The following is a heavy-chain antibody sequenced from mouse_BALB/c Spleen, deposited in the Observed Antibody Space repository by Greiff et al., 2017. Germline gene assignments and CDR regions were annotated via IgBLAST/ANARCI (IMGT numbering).Heavy chain of an antibody. J-gene: IGHJ2*01. CDR3: AREGRYGLDY. Sequence: EVKVVESGGGLVKPGGSLKLSCAASGFTFSSYAMSWVRQSPEKRLEWVAEISSGGSYTYYPDTVTGRFTISRDNAKNTLYLEMSSLRSEDTAMYYCAREGRYGLDYWGQGTTLTVSS. V-gene: IGHV5-9-4*01. CDR1: GFTFSSYA. D-gene: IGHD2-14*01. CDR2: ISSGGSYT.